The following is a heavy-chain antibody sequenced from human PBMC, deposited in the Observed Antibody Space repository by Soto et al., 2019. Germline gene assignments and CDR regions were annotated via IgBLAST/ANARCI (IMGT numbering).Heavy chain of an antibody. CDR2: INAGNGNT. Sequence: GALVKVSCKASGYTFTSYAMHWVRQAPGQRLEWMGWINAGNGNTKYPQKFQGRVTITRDTSASTAYMKLSSLRSEDTAVYYCARTYCGGDCYFDFDYWGQGTLVTVSS. CDR3: ARTYCGGDCYFDFDY. CDR1: GYTFTSYA. J-gene: IGHJ4*02. V-gene: IGHV1-3*01. D-gene: IGHD2-21*02.